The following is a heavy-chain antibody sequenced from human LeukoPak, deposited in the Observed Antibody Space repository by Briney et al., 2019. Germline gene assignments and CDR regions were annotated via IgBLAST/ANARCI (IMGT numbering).Heavy chain of an antibody. CDR2: INQDGSEK. CDR1: GFTFSTYW. V-gene: IGHV3-7*01. D-gene: IGHD4-17*01. J-gene: IGHJ4*02. Sequence: GGSLRLSCAASGFTFSTYWMSWVRQAPGKGLEWVANINQDGSEKYSVDSVKGRFTISRDNAKNSLYLQMNSLRAEDTAVYYCARVDYVAPPSDYWGQGTLVTVSS. CDR3: ARVDYVAPPSDY.